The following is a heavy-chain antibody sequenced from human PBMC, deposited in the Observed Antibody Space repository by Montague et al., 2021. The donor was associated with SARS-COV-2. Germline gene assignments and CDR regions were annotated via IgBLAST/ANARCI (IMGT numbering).Heavy chain of an antibody. CDR3: ARGSGWMGNAFDI. J-gene: IGHJ3*02. D-gene: IGHD6-19*01. CDR2: IYYSGST. V-gene: IGHV4-59*01. Sequence: SETLSLTCTVSGGSISSYYWSWIRQHPGKGLQWVGYIYYSGSTNXNTSLQSRVTISVDTSKNQFSLQLSSVTAADTAVYYCARGSGWMGNAFDIWGQGTMVTVSS. CDR1: GGSISSYY.